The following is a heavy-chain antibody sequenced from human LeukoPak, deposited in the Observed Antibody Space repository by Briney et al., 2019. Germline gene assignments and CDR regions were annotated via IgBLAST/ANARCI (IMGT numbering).Heavy chain of an antibody. CDR3: AKGLREYDFWSGYAT. Sequence: PGGSLRLSCAASGFTFSSHAMSWVRQAPGKGLEWVSAISGSGANTYYADSVQGRFTISRDNSKFTVYLEMNSLRADDTAVYYCAKGLREYDFWSGYATWGQGTLVTVSS. D-gene: IGHD3-3*01. CDR1: GFTFSSHA. V-gene: IGHV3-23*01. J-gene: IGHJ5*02. CDR2: ISGSGANT.